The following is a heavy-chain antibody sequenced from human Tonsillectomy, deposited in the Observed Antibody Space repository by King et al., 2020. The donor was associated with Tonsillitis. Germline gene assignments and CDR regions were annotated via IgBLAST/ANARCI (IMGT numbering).Heavy chain of an antibody. Sequence: QLQESGPGLVKPSETLSLTCTVPGGSISSYYWSWIRQPPGKGLEWIGYIYYSGSTNYNPSLKSRVTISVDTSKNQFSLKLSSVTAADTALYYCARHELTVTTYKGPFDYWGQGTLVTVSS. V-gene: IGHV4-59*08. CDR3: ARHELTVTTYKGPFDY. CDR1: GGSISSYY. D-gene: IGHD4-17*01. J-gene: IGHJ4*02. CDR2: IYYSGST.